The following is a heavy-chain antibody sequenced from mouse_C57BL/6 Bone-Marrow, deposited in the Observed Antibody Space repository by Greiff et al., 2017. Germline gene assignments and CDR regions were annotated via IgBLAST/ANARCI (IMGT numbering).Heavy chain of an antibody. CDR2: IYPGDGDT. Sequence: VKLQESGPELVKPGASVKISCKASGYAFSSSWMNWVKQRPGKGLEWIGRIYPGDGDTNYNGKFKGKATLTADKSSSTAYMQLSSLTSEDSAVYFCARKGTMMNYYAMDYWGQGTSVTVSS. D-gene: IGHD2-3*01. CDR1: GYAFSSSW. CDR3: ARKGTMMNYYAMDY. J-gene: IGHJ4*01. V-gene: IGHV1-82*01.